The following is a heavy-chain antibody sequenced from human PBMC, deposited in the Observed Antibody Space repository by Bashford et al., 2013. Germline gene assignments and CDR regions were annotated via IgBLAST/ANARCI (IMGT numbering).Heavy chain of an antibody. V-gene: IGHV3-15*01. CDR2: IKSEADGGTT. CDR3: VRARGVTVYNRYGMDV. CDR1: GFIFRNAW. Sequence: VDSGGSLRLSCAASGFIFRNAWMTWVRQAPGKGLEWVGRIKSEADGGTTDYAAPVKGRFTFSRDDSKNSLYLQMNSLKTEDTAVYYCVRARGVTVYNRYGMDVWGQGTTVTVSS. J-gene: IGHJ6*02. D-gene: IGHD1-14*01.